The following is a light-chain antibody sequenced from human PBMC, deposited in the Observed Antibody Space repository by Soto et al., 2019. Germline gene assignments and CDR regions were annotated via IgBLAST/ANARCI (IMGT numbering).Light chain of an antibody. Sequence: SVLTQPASVSGSPGQSITISCTGTSSDVGAYNYVSWYQQYPGKAHKYIIYDVTNRPSGVSYRFTGSKSGNTASLTIFGFQAEDEADYYCSSYTTSSTLYVFGTGTKVTVL. CDR2: DVT. J-gene: IGLJ1*01. CDR1: SSDVGAYNY. CDR3: SSYTTSSTLYV. V-gene: IGLV2-14*03.